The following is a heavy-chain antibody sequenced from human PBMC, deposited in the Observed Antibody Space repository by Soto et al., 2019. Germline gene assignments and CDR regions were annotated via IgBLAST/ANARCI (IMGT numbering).Heavy chain of an antibody. D-gene: IGHD5-18*01. V-gene: IGHV1-69*08. CDR1: GGTFSSYT. CDR3: ARDLGDTTMRRGY. Sequence: QVQLVQSGAEVKEPGSSVKVSCKAFGGTFSSYTFSWVRQAPGQGLGWMGRIVPILGIINYAQNLEGRITITADKSTTTGYMELSRLTSEDTAVYYCARDLGDTTMRRGYWGQGTLVTVSS. J-gene: IGHJ4*02. CDR2: IVPILGII.